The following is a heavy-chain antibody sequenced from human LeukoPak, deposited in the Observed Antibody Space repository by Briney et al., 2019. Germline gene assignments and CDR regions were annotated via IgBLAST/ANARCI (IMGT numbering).Heavy chain of an antibody. D-gene: IGHD5-12*01. CDR2: IIPILGIA. V-gene: IGHV1-69*04. CDR1: GGTFSSYA. Sequence: ASVKVSCKASGGTFSSYAISWVRQAPGQELEWLGRIIPILGIANYAQKFQGRVTITADKSTSTAYMELSSLRSEDTAVYYCARVSGYDWYYYYGMDVWGQGTTLTVSS. CDR3: ARVSGYDWYYYYGMDV. J-gene: IGHJ6*02.